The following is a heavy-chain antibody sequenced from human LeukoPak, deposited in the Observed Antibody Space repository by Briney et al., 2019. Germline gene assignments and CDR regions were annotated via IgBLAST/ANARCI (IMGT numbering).Heavy chain of an antibody. V-gene: IGHV4-39*07. CDR3: ARVHGSSWFQPNIYYYYYMDV. CDR2: IYYSGST. CDR1: GVSISSSSYY. Sequence: SETLSLTCTVSGVSISSSSYYWGWIRQPPGKGLEWIGSIYYSGSTYYNPSLKSRVTISVDTSKNQFSLKLSSVTAADTAVYYCARVHGSSWFQPNIYYYYYMDVWGKGTTVTVSS. J-gene: IGHJ6*03. D-gene: IGHD6-13*01.